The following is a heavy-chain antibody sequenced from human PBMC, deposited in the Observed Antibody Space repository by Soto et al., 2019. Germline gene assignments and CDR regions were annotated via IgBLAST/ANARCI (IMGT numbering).Heavy chain of an antibody. CDR2: IWYDGINK. CDR3: ARDGMYSGSYHLSFFDF. J-gene: IGHJ4*02. Sequence: QVQLVESGGGVVQPGRSLRLSCAASGFTFSSYGMHWVRQAPGKGLEWVAVIWYDGINKYYADSVKGRFTISRDNSKNTLYLQMTSLRADDTAVYYCARDGMYSGSYHLSFFDFWGQGTLVTVSS. CDR1: GFTFSSYG. V-gene: IGHV3-33*01. D-gene: IGHD1-26*01.